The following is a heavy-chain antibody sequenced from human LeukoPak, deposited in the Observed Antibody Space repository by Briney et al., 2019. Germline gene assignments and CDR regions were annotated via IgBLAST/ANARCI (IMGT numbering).Heavy chain of an antibody. V-gene: IGHV3-33*01. CDR3: ARGYCSSTSCYAVGV. Sequence: GRSLRLSCAASGFTFSSYGMHWVRQAPGKGLEWVAVIWYDGSNKYYADSVRGRFTISRDNSKNTLYLQMNSLRAEDTAVYYCARGYCSSTSCYAVGVWGQGTLVTVSS. D-gene: IGHD2-2*01. CDR2: IWYDGSNK. J-gene: IGHJ4*02. CDR1: GFTFSSYG.